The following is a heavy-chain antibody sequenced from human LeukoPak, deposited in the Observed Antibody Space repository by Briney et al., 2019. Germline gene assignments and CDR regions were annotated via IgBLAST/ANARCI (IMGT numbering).Heavy chain of an antibody. J-gene: IGHJ4*02. CDR1: GFTFRNYW. CDR2: IKQDGSEI. Sequence: GGSLRLSCAASGFTFRNYWMTWVRQAPGKGLEWVANIKQDGSEIYYLDSVKGRFTISRDNAKNSLYLQMNSLRVEDTAVYYCVRDQYAYCVTTSCYDLGGYFDYWGQGTLVTVSS. D-gene: IGHD2-2*01. V-gene: IGHV3-7*01. CDR3: VRDQYAYCVTTSCYDLGGYFDY.